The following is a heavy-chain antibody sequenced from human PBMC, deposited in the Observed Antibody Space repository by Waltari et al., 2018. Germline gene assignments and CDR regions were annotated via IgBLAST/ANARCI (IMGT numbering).Heavy chain of an antibody. V-gene: IGHV4-34*01. J-gene: IGHJ4*02. Sequence: QVQLQQWGAGLLKPSETLSLTCGESGASFGGFYWSWIRQAPGKGLEWIGDINHTGDSNINPSLKSRLTISVDTSKRQVSLEVTSVTPADTAVYYCGRAPATSWFGYSVYWGQGTVVTVSS. CDR3: GRAPATSWFGYSVY. D-gene: IGHD2-2*01. CDR1: GASFGGFY. CDR2: INHTGDS.